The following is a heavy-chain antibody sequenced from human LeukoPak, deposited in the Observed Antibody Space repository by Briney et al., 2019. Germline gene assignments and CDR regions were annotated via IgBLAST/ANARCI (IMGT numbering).Heavy chain of an antibody. CDR1: GYTFTGYY. V-gene: IGHV1-2*02. CDR3: ATDRYCSGGSCTNLFDY. CDR2: INPNSGGT. D-gene: IGHD2-15*01. J-gene: IGHJ4*02. Sequence: ASVKVSCKASGYTFTGYYMHWVRQAPGQGLEWMGWINPNSGGTNYAQKFQGRVTMTRDTSISTAYMELSRLRSDDTAVYYCATDRYCSGGSCTNLFDYWGQGTPVTVSS.